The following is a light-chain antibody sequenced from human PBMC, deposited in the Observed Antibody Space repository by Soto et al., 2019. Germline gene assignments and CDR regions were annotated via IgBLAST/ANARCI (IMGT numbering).Light chain of an antibody. J-gene: IGKJ5*01. Sequence: EIVMTQSPATLSVSPGVRATLSCRASQNVSSNLAWYQQKPGQAPRLLIYGASTRATGIPARFSGSGSGTEFALTISSLQSEDFAVYYCQQYNNWPPITFGQGTRLEIK. CDR2: GAS. CDR1: QNVSSN. CDR3: QQYNNWPPIT. V-gene: IGKV3-15*01.